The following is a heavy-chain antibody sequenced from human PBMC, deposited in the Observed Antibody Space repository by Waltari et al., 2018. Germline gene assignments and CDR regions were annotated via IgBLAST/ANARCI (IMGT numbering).Heavy chain of an antibody. D-gene: IGHD3-22*01. V-gene: IGHV4-4*07. CDR3: ARDLEGYYYDSSGYYHDAFDI. J-gene: IGHJ3*02. CDR1: GGSLSSYY. Sequence: QVQLQESGPGLVKPSETLSLTCTVPGGSLSSYYWRWIRKPSGTGPEWIGRIYTSGSTNYNPSLKSRVTMSVDTSKNQFSLKLSSVTAADTAVYYCARDLEGYYYDSSGYYHDAFDIWGQGTMVTVSS. CDR2: IYTSGST.